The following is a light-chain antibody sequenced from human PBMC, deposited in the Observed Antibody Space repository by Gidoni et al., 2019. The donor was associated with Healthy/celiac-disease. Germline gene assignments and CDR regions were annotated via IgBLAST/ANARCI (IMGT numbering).Light chain of an antibody. CDR2: DAS. J-gene: IGKJ1*01. CDR3: QQYDNLPSWT. V-gene: IGKV1-33*01. CDR1: QDISNY. Sequence: DIQMTQSPYSLSASVGDRVTITCQASQDISNYLNWYQQKPGKATKLLIYDASNLETGVPSRFSGSGSGTDFTFTISSLQPEDIATYYCQQYDNLPSWTFGQGAKVEIK.